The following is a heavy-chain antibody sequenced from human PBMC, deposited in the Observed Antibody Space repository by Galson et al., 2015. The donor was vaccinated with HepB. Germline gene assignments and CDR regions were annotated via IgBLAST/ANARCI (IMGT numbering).Heavy chain of an antibody. J-gene: IGHJ6*02. Sequence: SLRLSCAASGFTFSSYSMNWVRQAPGKGLEWVSYISSSSSTIYYADSVKGRFTISRDNAKNSLYLQMNSLRDEDTAVYYCARDRFSSSTYYYYGMDVWGQGTTVTVSS. CDR1: GFTFSSYS. CDR3: ARDRFSSSTYYYYGMDV. D-gene: IGHD6-13*01. V-gene: IGHV3-48*02. CDR2: ISSSSSTI.